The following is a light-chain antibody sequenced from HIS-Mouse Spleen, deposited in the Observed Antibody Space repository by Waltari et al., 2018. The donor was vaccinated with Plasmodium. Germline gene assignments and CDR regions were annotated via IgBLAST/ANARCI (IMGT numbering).Light chain of an antibody. Sequence: DIQMTQSPSSLSASVGDRVTITCRANQSISSYLNWYQQKPGKAPKLLIYAASSLQSGVPTRFGGSGCRTYFTPSISRLQAEDFATYYRQHSYSTWTFGQGTKVEIK. CDR1: QSISSY. CDR3: QHSYSTWT. J-gene: IGKJ1*01. CDR2: AAS. V-gene: IGKV1-39*01.